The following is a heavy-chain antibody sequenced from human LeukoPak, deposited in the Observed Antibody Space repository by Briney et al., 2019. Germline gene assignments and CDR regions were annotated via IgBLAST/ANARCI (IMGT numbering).Heavy chain of an antibody. J-gene: IGHJ4*02. Sequence: SQTLSLTCAISGDSVSSNSAAWNWIRQSPSRGLEWLGRTYYRSKWYNDYAVSVKSRITINPDTSKNQFSLQLNSVTPEDTAVYYCAREGTSSNAGEMATPPNGIDYGGQGTLVTVSS. CDR1: GDSVSSNSAA. D-gene: IGHD5-24*01. V-gene: IGHV6-1*01. CDR3: AREGTSSNAGEMATPPNGIDY. CDR2: TYYRSKWYN.